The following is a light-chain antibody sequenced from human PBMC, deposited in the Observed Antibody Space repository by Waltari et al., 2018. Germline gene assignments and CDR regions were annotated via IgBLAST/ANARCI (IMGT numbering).Light chain of an antibody. Sequence: IVLTQSPGTLSLSPGERATLSCRASQRVSRSLAWYQQKPGQAPKLLIYGASTRATGIPDRVTGSGSGTDFSLTISSLEPEDFAIYFCQHYVRLPATFGQGTKVEIK. V-gene: IGKV3-20*01. CDR3: QHYVRLPAT. CDR1: QRVSRS. J-gene: IGKJ1*01. CDR2: GAS.